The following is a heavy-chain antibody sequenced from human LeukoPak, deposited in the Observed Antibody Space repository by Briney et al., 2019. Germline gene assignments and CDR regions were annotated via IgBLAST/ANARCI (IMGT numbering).Heavy chain of an antibody. D-gene: IGHD1-26*01. Sequence: GGSLRLSCAASGFTFSDYYMSWLRQAPGKGLEWVSYISSSGSTIYYADSVKGRFTISRDNAKNSLYLQMNSLRAEDTAVYYCARVTPGGATWNSLDYWGQGTLVTVSS. J-gene: IGHJ4*02. CDR1: GFTFSDYY. V-gene: IGHV3-11*01. CDR2: ISSSGSTI. CDR3: ARVTPGGATWNSLDY.